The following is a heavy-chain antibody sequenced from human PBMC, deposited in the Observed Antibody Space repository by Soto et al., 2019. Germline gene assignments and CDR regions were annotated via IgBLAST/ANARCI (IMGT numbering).Heavy chain of an antibody. CDR1: VDTLSSPT. J-gene: IGHJ3*01. V-gene: IGHV1-69*01. CDR3: ASDREATLRIFDV. D-gene: IGHD5-12*01. Sequence: QMQLVQSGAEVKPPGSSVKVSCKASVDTLSSPTLAWVRQAPGQGLEWLGGIILHYGTPSYAKNFQGRVTITADEPTSTSYLEVSSREPDHTAVYVCASDREATLRIFDVWGQWTMVIVTP. CDR2: IILHYGTP.